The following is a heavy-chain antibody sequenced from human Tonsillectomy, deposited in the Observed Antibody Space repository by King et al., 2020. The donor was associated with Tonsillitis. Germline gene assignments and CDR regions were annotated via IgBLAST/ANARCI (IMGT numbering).Heavy chain of an antibody. CDR3: AKAEYYHYYYGMAA. J-gene: IGHJ6*02. CDR2: IPGSGGST. CDR1: GFSFNLYA. V-gene: IGHV3-23*01. Sequence: VQSGGSLRLSCAASGFSFNLYAMTWVRQAPGKGLQGVSTIPGSGGSTYYSDSVKGRFTISRDNSKNTLYLQLNSLRAEDTSVYYCAKAEYYHYYYGMAAWGQGTTVTVSS.